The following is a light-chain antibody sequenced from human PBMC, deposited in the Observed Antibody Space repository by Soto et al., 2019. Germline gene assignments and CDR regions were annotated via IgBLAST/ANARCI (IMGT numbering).Light chain of an antibody. V-gene: IGKV3-20*01. CDR1: QSVKTN. Sequence: IVLTQSPGPLSLSPGERATLSCRASQSVKTNLAWYQQKPGQAPRLLIYGASTRATGISARFSGSGSGTEFTLTINRLDPEDVAVYYCQQYGSSITLGQGTRLEIK. CDR3: QQYGSSIT. J-gene: IGKJ5*01. CDR2: GAS.